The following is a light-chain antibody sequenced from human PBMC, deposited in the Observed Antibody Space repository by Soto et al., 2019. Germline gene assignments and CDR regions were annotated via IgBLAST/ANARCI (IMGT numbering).Light chain of an antibody. CDR2: GAS. Sequence: EIVMTQSPATLSVSPGERATLSCRASQSVSSTLAWYQQKPGQAPRLLIYGASTRATGIPARFSGSGSGTEFTLTISSLQSEDFALYYCQQYNNWPETFGQGTKLEIK. V-gene: IGKV3-15*01. CDR3: QQYNNWPET. J-gene: IGKJ2*01. CDR1: QSVSST.